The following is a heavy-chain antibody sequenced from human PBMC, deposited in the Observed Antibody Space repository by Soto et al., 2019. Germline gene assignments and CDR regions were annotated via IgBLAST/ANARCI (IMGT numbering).Heavy chain of an antibody. V-gene: IGHV1-2*04. CDR1: GDTFTGYY. CDR2: INPNSGGT. D-gene: IGHD3-10*01. J-gene: IGHJ6*03. Sequence: GASVKLSCKASGDTFTGYYMHWVRQAPKQGLEWMGWINPNSGGTNYAQKFQGWVTMTRDTSISTAYMELSRLRSDDTAVYYCARGGSGSYHYYYYYMDVWGKGTTVTVSS. CDR3: ARGGSGSYHYYYYYMDV.